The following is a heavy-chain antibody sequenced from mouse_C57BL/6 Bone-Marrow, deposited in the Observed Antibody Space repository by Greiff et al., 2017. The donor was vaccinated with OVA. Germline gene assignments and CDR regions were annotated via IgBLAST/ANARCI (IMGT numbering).Heavy chain of an antibody. D-gene: IGHD2-2*01. CDR1: GYTFTDYN. Sequence: EVQLKESGPELVKPGASVKIPCKASGYTFTDYNMDWVKQSHGKSLEWIGDINPNNGGTIYNQKFKGKATLTVDKSSSTAYMELRSLTSEDTAVYYCARRLRAWFAYWGQGTLVTVSA. V-gene: IGHV1-18*01. CDR2: INPNNGGT. J-gene: IGHJ3*01. CDR3: ARRLRAWFAY.